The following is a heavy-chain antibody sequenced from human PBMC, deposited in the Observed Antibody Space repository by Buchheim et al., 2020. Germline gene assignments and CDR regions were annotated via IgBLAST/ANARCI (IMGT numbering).Heavy chain of an antibody. D-gene: IGHD5-24*01. CDR1: GFTFSSYA. Sequence: QVQLVESGGGVVQPGRSLRLSCAASGFTFSSYAMHWVRQAPGKGLEWVAVISYDGSNKYYADSVKGRFTISRDNSKNTLYLQMNSLRAEDTAVYYCARDGGEWLQSHFDYWGQGTL. V-gene: IGHV3-30-3*01. J-gene: IGHJ4*02. CDR2: ISYDGSNK. CDR3: ARDGGEWLQSHFDY.